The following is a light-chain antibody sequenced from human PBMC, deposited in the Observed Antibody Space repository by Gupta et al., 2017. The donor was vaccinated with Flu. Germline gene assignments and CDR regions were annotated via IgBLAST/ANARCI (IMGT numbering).Light chain of an antibody. Sequence: QSVLTQPPSASGTPGQRVTISCSGTSPNIGSNYVYWYQQLPGTAPHLLIYRNNQRPSGVPDRFSGSKSGASASLTISGLRSEDEADYYCAAWDDSLSGVVFGGGTKLTVL. CDR3: AAWDDSLSGVV. V-gene: IGLV1-47*01. J-gene: IGLJ2*01. CDR2: RNN. CDR1: SPNIGSNY.